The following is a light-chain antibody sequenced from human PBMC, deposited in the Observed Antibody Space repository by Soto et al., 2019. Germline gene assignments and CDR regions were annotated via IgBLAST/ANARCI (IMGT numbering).Light chain of an antibody. V-gene: IGKV3-15*01. CDR2: DAY. Sequence: EVVMTQSPATLSVSPGERATLSCRASESVSRNLAWYQQKPGQAPRLLIYDAYTRATGIPDRFSGGGSGTEFTLTISSLQSEDFVVYYCQQYNSWPPITXGQGTRLEIK. CDR3: QQYNSWPPIT. CDR1: ESVSRN. J-gene: IGKJ5*01.